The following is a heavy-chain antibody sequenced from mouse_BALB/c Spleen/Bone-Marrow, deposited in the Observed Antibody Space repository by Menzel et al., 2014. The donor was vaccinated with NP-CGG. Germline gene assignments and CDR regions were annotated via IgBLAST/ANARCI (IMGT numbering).Heavy chain of an antibody. J-gene: IGHJ4*01. V-gene: IGHV1-67*01. Sequence: QVQLQQSGPELVRPGVSVKISCRGSGYTFTDYGMHWVKQSHAKSLEWIGLISLYSGNTNYNQKFKDKATMTVDESSSTAYMELARLTSEDSAIYYCARGDYRYDETIDYWGQGTSATISS. CDR3: ARGDYRYDETIDY. CDR2: ISLYSGNT. D-gene: IGHD2-14*01. CDR1: GYTFTDYG.